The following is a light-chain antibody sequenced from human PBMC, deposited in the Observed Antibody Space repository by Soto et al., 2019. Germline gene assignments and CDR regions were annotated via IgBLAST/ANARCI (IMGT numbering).Light chain of an antibody. J-gene: IGKJ1*01. CDR2: KAS. CDR1: QTISSW. V-gene: IGKV1-5*03. CDR3: QHYNSYSEA. Sequence: DIQMTQSPSTLSGSVGGRLTITSPASQTISSWLSWYQQKPGKAPKLLIYKASTLKSGVPSRFSGSGSGTEFTLTISSLQPDDFATYYCQHYNSYSEAFGQGTKV.